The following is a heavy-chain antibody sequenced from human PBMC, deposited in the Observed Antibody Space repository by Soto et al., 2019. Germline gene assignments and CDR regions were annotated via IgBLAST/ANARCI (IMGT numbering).Heavy chain of an antibody. CDR3: ARASVSGRRFEY. J-gene: IGHJ4*02. D-gene: IGHD6-19*01. CDR1: GYTLSSYY. V-gene: IGHV1-46*03. Sequence: GASVKVSCKASGYTLSSYYMHWVRQAPGQGLEWMGIINTSGGSTTYAQKFQGRVTMTRDTSTSTVYMELSSLTSEDTAVYYCARASVSGRRFEYWGEGTLVTVS. CDR2: INTSGGST.